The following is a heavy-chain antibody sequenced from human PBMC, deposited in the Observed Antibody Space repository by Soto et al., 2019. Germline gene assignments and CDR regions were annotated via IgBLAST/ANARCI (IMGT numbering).Heavy chain of an antibody. V-gene: IGHV4-31*03. CDR2: IYYSGST. Sequence: SETLSLTCTVSGGSISSGGYYWSWIRQHPGKGLEWIGYIYYSGSTHYNPSLKSRVTISVDTSKNQFSLKLSSVTAADTAVYYCARGEEGSSGRYYFDYWGQGTLVTVSS. J-gene: IGHJ4*02. CDR3: ARGEEGSSGRYYFDY. D-gene: IGHD6-13*01. CDR1: GGSISSGGYY.